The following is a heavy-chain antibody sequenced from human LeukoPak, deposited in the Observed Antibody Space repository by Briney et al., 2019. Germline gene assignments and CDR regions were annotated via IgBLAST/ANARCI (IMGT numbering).Heavy chain of an antibody. CDR2: ISSSSSYI. J-gene: IGHJ4*02. CDR1: GFTFSSYS. Sequence: GGSLRLSCAASGFTFSSYSMNWVRQAPGKGLEWVSSISSSSSYIYYADSVKGRFTISRDNAKNSLYLQINSLRGEDTAVYYCARDRDGYNSFDYWGQGTLVTVSS. V-gene: IGHV3-21*01. CDR3: ARDRDGYNSFDY. D-gene: IGHD5-24*01.